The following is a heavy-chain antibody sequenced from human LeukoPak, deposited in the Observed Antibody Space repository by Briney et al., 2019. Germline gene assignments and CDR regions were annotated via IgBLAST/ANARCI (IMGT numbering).Heavy chain of an antibody. CDR3: ASDLPMVRGVIIPLIY. V-gene: IGHV4-4*07. CDR1: GDSISSYY. J-gene: IGHJ4*02. Sequence: PSETLSLTCTVSGDSISSYYWSWIRQSAERGLEWIGRQYTSRNTNYNPSLKGRVTISVDKSKNQFSLNLSSVTAADTAVYYCASDLPMVRGVIIPLIYWGQGILVTVSS. CDR2: QYTSRNT. D-gene: IGHD3-10*01.